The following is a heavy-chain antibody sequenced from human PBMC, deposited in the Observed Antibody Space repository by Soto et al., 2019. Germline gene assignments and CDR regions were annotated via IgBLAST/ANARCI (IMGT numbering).Heavy chain of an antibody. V-gene: IGHV4-30-4*01. CDR1: GGSISSGDHY. Sequence: QVQLQESGPGLVKPAQTLSLTCTVSGGSISSGDHYCSWIHQPPGKGLEWIGYIYYSGSTYYNPSLKSRVTISVETSKNQFSLNLSSVTAADTAVYYCARVPRYYYGSGSPGDVWGQGTTVTVSS. J-gene: IGHJ6*02. CDR2: IYYSGST. CDR3: ARVPRYYYGSGSPGDV. D-gene: IGHD3-10*01.